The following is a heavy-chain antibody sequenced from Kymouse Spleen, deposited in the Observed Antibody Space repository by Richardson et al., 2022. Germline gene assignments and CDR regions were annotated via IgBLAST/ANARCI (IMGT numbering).Heavy chain of an antibody. CDR3: ALYSGSYYYYGMDV. Sequence: QVQLQQWGAGLLKPSETLSLTCAVYGGSFSGYYWSWIRQPPGKGLEWIGEINHSGSTNYNPSLKSRVTISVDTSKNQFSLKLSSVTAADTAVYYCALYSGSYYYYGMDVWGQGTTVTVSS. D-gene: IGHD1-26*01. CDR2: INHSGST. J-gene: IGHJ6*02. V-gene: IGHV4-34*01. CDR1: GGSFSGYY.